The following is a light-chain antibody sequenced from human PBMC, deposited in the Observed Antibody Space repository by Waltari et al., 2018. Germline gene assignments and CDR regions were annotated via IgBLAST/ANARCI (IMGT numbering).Light chain of an antibody. CDR1: SLRTSY. V-gene: IGLV3-19*01. J-gene: IGLJ3*02. Sequence: SSELTQGPDVSVALGQTVKITCPGDSLRTSYASWYQVKPGQAPVLVLFGKEKRPSGIPDRISGYSSGTTSSLTITGAQAEDEADYYCHSRKGRDNQVVFGGGTKLTVL. CDR3: HSRKGRDNQVV. CDR2: GKE.